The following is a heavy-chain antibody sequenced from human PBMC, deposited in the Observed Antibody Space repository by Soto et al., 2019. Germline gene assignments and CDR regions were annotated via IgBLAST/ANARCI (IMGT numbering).Heavy chain of an antibody. V-gene: IGHV3-23*01. J-gene: IGHJ4*02. D-gene: IGHD6-13*01. Sequence: EVQLLESGGGLVEPGGSLRLSCVTSGFTFSDYAMTWVRQAPGKGLEWVSSISGSGGSTYYADSVKGRFTISGDSSKNTLYLQMNSLRVDDTAVYYCAKELSSRWFPLDHWGQGVLVTVSS. CDR1: GFTFSDYA. CDR2: ISGSGGST. CDR3: AKELSSRWFPLDH.